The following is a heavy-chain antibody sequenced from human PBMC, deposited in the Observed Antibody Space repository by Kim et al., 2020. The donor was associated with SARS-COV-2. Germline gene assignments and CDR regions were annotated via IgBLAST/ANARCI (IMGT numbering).Heavy chain of an antibody. CDR3: ARDWRGHTFGGVTPFDY. J-gene: IGHJ4*02. D-gene: IGHD3-16*01. CDR2: IKQDGSEK. V-gene: IGHV3-7*01. Sequence: GGSLRLSCAASGFTFSSYWMSWVRQAPGKGPEWVANIKQDGSEKYYVDSVKGRFTISRDNAKNSLYLQMNSLRAEDTAVYYCARDWRGHTFGGVTPFDYWGQGTLVTVSS. CDR1: GFTFSSYW.